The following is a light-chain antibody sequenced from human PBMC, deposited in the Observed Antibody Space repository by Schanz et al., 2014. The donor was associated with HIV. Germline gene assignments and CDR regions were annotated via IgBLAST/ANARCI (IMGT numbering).Light chain of an antibody. CDR3: QSFDKSVSAVV. Sequence: QSALTQPPSVSGAPGQRVTISCTGSSSNIGAGYEVHWYKQLPETAPKLLIFGDKNRPSGVPDRYSGSKSDTSASLAITGLQAEDEANYYCQSFDKSVSAVVFGGGTKVTVL. CDR1: SSNIGAGYE. V-gene: IGLV1-40*01. CDR2: GDK. J-gene: IGLJ2*01.